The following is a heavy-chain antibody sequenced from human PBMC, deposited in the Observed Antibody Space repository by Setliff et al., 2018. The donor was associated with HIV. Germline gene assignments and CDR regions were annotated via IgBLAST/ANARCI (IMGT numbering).Heavy chain of an antibody. V-gene: IGHV4-39*01. D-gene: IGHD3-22*01. Sequence: KTSETLSLTCTVSGASISSSSYYWGWIRQPPGKGLEWIGSFHYSGSTSYNPSPRSRVTISVDTSKNQFFLNLRSVTAADAAVYFCARSRTYYADTSGYVHYHYYGMGVWGQGTTVTVSS. J-gene: IGHJ6*02. CDR1: GASISSSSYY. CDR2: FHYSGST. CDR3: ARSRTYYADTSGYVHYHYYGMGV.